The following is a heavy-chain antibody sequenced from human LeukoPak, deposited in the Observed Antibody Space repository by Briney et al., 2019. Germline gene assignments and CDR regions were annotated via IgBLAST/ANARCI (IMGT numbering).Heavy chain of an antibody. CDR3: ARGVPTKY. D-gene: IGHD2-2*01. CDR1: GFTFSSYS. CDR2: ISSSSYI. J-gene: IGHJ4*02. V-gene: IGHV3-21*01. Sequence: RGSLRLSCAASGFTFSSYSMNWVRQAPGRGLEWVSSISSSSYIYYADSVKGRFTISRDNAKNSLYLQMNSLRAEDTAVYYCARGVPTKYWGQGTLVTVSS.